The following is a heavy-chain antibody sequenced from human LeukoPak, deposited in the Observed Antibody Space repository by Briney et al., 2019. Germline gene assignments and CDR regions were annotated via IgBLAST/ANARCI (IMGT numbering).Heavy chain of an antibody. V-gene: IGHV1-8*01. CDR2: MNPNSGRT. J-gene: IGHJ4*02. Sequence: ASVRVSCKASGYTFTSYDIHWVRLATGQGPEWMGWMNPNSGRTGYAQNFQGRITITRNTSISTAYMELSSLRSEDTAVYYCTRETSSRYFDYWGQGTLVTVSS. CDR1: GYTFTSYD. CDR3: TRETSSRYFDY.